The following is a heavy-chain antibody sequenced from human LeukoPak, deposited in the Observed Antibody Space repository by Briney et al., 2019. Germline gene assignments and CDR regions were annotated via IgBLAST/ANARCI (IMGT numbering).Heavy chain of an antibody. V-gene: IGHV4-4*02. CDR3: ARDRGGYTYSHDY. Sequence: SETLSLTCAVSGGSISSNNWWIWVRQSPEKGLEWIGEIYHDGSTNYNPSLKSRVTISMDKSKNQLSLKLNFVTASDTAVYYCARDRGGYTYSHDYWGQGTLVTVSS. D-gene: IGHD5-18*01. CDR1: GGSISSNNW. J-gene: IGHJ4*02. CDR2: IYHDGST.